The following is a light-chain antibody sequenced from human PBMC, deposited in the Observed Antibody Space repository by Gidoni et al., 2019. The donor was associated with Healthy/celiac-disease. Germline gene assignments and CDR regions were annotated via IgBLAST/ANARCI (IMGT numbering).Light chain of an antibody. Sequence: EIVLTQSPATLSLSPGERATLSCRASQSVSSYLAWYQQKPGQAPRLLIYDASNRATGIPARFSGIGSGTDFTLTISSLEPEDFAVYYCQQRSNWSGLTFGGGTKVEIK. CDR2: DAS. CDR3: QQRSNWSGLT. CDR1: QSVSSY. J-gene: IGKJ4*01. V-gene: IGKV3-11*01.